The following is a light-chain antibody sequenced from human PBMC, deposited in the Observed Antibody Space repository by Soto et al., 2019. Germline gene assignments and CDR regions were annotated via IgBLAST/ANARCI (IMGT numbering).Light chain of an antibody. J-gene: IGLJ2*01. CDR2: DVS. CDR3: SSYTTSSTLDVV. Sequence: QSALTQPASVSGSPGQSITISYTGTSSDIGNYNYVSWYQQHPGKVPRVMIYDVSNRPSGVSTRFSGSKSGNTASLTISELQAEDEADYYCSSYTTSSTLDVVFGGGTKVTVL. CDR1: SSDIGNYNY. V-gene: IGLV2-14*03.